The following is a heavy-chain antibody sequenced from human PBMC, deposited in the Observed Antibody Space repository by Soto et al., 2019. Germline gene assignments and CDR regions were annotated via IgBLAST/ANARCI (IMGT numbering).Heavy chain of an antibody. CDR1: GFPFSTYG. Sequence: QVQLVESGGGVVQPGRSLRLSCTASGFPFSTYGMHWVRQSPGKGLEWVAVIWFDGSNKYYADLVKGRFTISRDNSKNTLYLQMTRLRDEDTAIYYCARAVGPFDYWGQGTLVTVSS. J-gene: IGHJ4*02. CDR2: IWFDGSNK. V-gene: IGHV3-33*01. CDR3: ARAVGPFDY.